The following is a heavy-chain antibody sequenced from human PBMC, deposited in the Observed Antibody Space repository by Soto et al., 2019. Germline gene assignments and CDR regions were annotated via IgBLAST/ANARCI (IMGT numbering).Heavy chain of an antibody. CDR3: AGRASRYYYDSSGYFAY. D-gene: IGHD3-22*01. V-gene: IGHV4-39*07. Sequence: PSETLSLTCTVSGGSISSSSYFWGWIRQPPGKGLEWIGSIYYSGSTYYNSSLKSRVTISVDTSRNQFSLKLSSVTAADTAVYYCAGRASRYYYDSSGYFAYWGQGTLVTVSS. J-gene: IGHJ4*02. CDR2: IYYSGST. CDR1: GGSISSSSYF.